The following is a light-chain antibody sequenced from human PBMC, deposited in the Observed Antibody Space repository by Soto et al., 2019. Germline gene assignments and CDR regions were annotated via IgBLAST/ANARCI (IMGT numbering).Light chain of an antibody. CDR2: GAS. J-gene: IGKJ4*01. V-gene: IGKV3-20*01. CDR1: QSISKNY. Sequence: EIELTQSPGTLSSSLGERAAIPCRASQSISKNYFAWYQQKPGQAPSLLIPGASSRAIRIPHTFCGSGSGTAFTVATNRPARWHIAQHSCQQHESTQPPFVGG. CDR3: QQHESTQPP.